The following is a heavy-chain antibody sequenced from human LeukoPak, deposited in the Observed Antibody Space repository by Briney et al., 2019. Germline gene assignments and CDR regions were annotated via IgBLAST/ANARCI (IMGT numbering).Heavy chain of an antibody. V-gene: IGHV3-7*01. CDR1: GFTFSSYW. CDR3: ARSPLRGSRPGPFDY. Sequence: PGGSLRLSGAASGFTFSSYWMSWVRQAPGKGLEWVANIKQDGSEKYYVDSVKGRFTISRDNAKNSLYLQMNSLRAEDTAVYYCARSPLRGSRPGPFDYWGQGTLVTVSS. J-gene: IGHJ4*02. CDR2: IKQDGSEK. D-gene: IGHD3-10*01.